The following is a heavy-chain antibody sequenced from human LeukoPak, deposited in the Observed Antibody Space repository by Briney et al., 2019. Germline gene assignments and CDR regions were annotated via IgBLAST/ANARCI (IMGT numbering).Heavy chain of an antibody. CDR2: INHSGST. D-gene: IGHD5-18*01. CDR3: ARASGGYSYGYGYAFDI. Sequence: SETLSLTCAVYGGSFSGYYWSWIRQPPGKGLEWIGEINHSGSTNYNPSLKSRVTISVDTSKNQFSLKLSSVTAADTAVYYCARASGGYSYGYGYAFDIWGQGTMVTVSS. J-gene: IGHJ3*02. V-gene: IGHV4-34*01. CDR1: GGSFSGYY.